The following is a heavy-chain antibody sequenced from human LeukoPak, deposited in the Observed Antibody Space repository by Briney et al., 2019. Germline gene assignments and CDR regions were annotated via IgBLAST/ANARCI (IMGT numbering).Heavy chain of an antibody. V-gene: IGHV3-74*01. Sequence: PGGSLRLSCAASGFTFSSYWMHWVRQAPGKGLVWVSRINSDGSSTSYADSVKGRFTISRDNAKNTLYLQINSLRAEDTAVYYCAREREAGYAFDIWGQGTMVTLSS. D-gene: IGHD1-14*01. CDR2: INSDGSST. CDR3: AREREAGYAFDI. CDR1: GFTFSSYW. J-gene: IGHJ3*02.